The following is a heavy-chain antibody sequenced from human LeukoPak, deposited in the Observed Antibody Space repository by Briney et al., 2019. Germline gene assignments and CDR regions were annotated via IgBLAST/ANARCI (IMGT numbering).Heavy chain of an antibody. Sequence: ASVKVSCKASGYTFTSYAMHWVRQAPGQRLEWMGWINAGNGNTKYSQKFQGRVTITRDTSASTAYMELSSLRSDDTAVYYCGREPRYRPIDYWGQGTLVTVSS. D-gene: IGHD3-9*01. CDR2: INAGNGNT. V-gene: IGHV1-3*01. CDR1: GYTFTSYA. CDR3: GREPRYRPIDY. J-gene: IGHJ4*02.